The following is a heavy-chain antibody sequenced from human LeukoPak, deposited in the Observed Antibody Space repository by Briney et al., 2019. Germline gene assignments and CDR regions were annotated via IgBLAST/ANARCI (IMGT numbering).Heavy chain of an antibody. CDR1: GFTFSSYA. Sequence: QPGRSLRLSCAASGFTFSSYAMHWVRQAPGKGLEWVAVISYDGSNKYYADSVKGRFTISRDNSKNTLYLQMNGLRAEDTAVYYCARAMYHYYDSSGYYRTLDYWGQGTLVTVSS. CDR2: ISYDGSNK. J-gene: IGHJ4*02. CDR3: ARAMYHYYDSSGYYRTLDY. V-gene: IGHV3-30*04. D-gene: IGHD3-22*01.